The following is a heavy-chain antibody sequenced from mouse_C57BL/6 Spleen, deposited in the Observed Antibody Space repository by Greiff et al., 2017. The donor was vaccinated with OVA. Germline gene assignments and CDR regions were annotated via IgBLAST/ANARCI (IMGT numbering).Heavy chain of an antibody. J-gene: IGHJ3*01. CDR1: GYTFTSYG. CDR2: IYPRSGNT. D-gene: IGHD2-3*01. Sequence: QVQLQQSGAELARPGASVKLSCKASGYTFTSYGISWVKQRTGQGLEWIGEIYPRSGNTYYNEKFKGKATLTADKSSSTASMELRSLTSEDSAVYFCAGWLLRFAYWGQGTLVTVSA. V-gene: IGHV1-81*01. CDR3: AGWLLRFAY.